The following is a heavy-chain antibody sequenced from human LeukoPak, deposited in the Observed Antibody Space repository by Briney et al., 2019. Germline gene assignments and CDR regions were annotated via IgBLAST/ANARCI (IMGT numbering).Heavy chain of an antibody. CDR2: ISYDGSNK. V-gene: IGHV3-30*04. Sequence: PGGSLRLSCAASGFTFSSYAIHWVRQAPGKGLEWVAIISYDGSNKYYADSVKGRFTISRDNSKNTLYLQMNSLRPEDTAVYYCAKTSPPYFDWAPVDNWGQGTLVTVSS. CDR1: GFTFSSYA. D-gene: IGHD3-9*01. J-gene: IGHJ4*02. CDR3: AKTSPPYFDWAPVDN.